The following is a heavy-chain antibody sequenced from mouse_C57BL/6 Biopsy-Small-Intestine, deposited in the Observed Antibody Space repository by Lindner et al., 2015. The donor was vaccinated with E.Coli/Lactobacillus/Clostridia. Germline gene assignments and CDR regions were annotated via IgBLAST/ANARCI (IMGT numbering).Heavy chain of an antibody. J-gene: IGHJ2*01. D-gene: IGHD2-4*01. V-gene: IGHV1-42*01. CDR2: INPSTGDT. Sequence: VQLQESGPELVKSGASVKISCKASGYSFTGYYMNWVKQSPKKSLEWIGEINPSTGDTAYNQKFKAKATLTVDRSSSTAYMQLKSLTSEDSAVFYCARSYYDFLDYWGQGTTLTVSS. CDR3: ARSYYDFLDY. CDR1: GYSFTGYY.